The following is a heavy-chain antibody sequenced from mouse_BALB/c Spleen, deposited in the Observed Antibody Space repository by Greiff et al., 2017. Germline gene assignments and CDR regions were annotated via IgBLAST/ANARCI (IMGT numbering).Heavy chain of an antibody. D-gene: IGHD1-2*01. V-gene: IGHV2-9-2*01. CDR2: IWTGGGT. J-gene: IGHJ3*01. CDR1: GFSLTSYD. CDR3: VRDGGTTATY. Sequence: QVQLKESGPGLVAPSQSLSITCTVSGFSLTSYDISWIRQPPGKGLEWLGVIWTGGGTNYNSAFMSGLSISKDNSKSQVFLKMNSLQTDDTAIYYCVRDGGTTATYWGQGTLVTVSA.